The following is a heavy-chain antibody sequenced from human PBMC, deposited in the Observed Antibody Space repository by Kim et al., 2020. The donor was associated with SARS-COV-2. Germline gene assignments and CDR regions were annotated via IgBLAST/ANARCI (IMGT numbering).Heavy chain of an antibody. J-gene: IGHJ6*02. Sequence: ASVKVSCKASGYTFTSYAMNWVRQAPGQGLEWMGWINTNTGNPTYAQGFTGRFVFSLDTSVSTAYLQISSLKAEDTAVYYCARVRSSWYVYYYGMDVWGQGTTVTVSS. CDR2: INTNTGNP. D-gene: IGHD6-13*01. CDR3: ARVRSSWYVYYYGMDV. V-gene: IGHV7-4-1*02. CDR1: GYTFTSYA.